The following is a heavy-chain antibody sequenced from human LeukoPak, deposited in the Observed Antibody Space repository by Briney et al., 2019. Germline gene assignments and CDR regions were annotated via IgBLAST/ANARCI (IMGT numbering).Heavy chain of an antibody. V-gene: IGHV1-2*02. CDR3: ARDYCSSTSCYGYFDY. CDR2: INPNSGGT. J-gene: IGHJ4*02. CDR1: GYTFTGYY. Sequence: GASVKVSCKASGYTFTGYYMHWVRQAPGQGLEWVGWINPNSGGTNYAQKFQGRVTMTRDTSISTAYMELSRLRSDDTAVYYCARDYCSSTSCYGYFDYWGQGTLVTVSS. D-gene: IGHD2-2*01.